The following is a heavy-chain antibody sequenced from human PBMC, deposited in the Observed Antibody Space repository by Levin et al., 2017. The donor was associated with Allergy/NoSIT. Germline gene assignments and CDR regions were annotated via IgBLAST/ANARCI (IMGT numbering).Heavy chain of an antibody. CDR2: IIPILGIA. CDR3: ARDQGEGVLLWFGEPLDV. CDR1: GGTFSSYA. V-gene: IGHV1-69*04. Sequence: SVKVSCKASGGTFSSYAISWVRQTPGQGLEWMGRIIPILGIANYAQKFQGRVTITADKSTSTAYMELSSLRSEDTAVYYCARDQGEGVLLWFGEPLDVWGKGTTVTVSS. J-gene: IGHJ6*04. D-gene: IGHD3-10*01.